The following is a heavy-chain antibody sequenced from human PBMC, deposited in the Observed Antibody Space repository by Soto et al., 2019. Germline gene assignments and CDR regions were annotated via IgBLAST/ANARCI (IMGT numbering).Heavy chain of an antibody. V-gene: IGHV1-69*13. CDR2: IIPIFGTA. Sequence: ASVKVSCKASGGTFSSYAISWVRQAPGQGLEWMGGIIPIFGTANYAQKFQGRVTITADESTSTAYMELSSLRSEDTAVYYCARDATQIAAAGPAEYFQHWGQGTMVTSPQ. CDR1: GGTFSSYA. CDR3: ARDATQIAAAGPAEYFQH. D-gene: IGHD6-13*01. J-gene: IGHJ1*01.